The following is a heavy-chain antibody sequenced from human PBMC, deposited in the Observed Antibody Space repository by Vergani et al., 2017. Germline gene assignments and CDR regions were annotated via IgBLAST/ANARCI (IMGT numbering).Heavy chain of an antibody. CDR2: IYSGGST. V-gene: IGHV3-66*02. CDR1: GFTFSSYS. D-gene: IGHD3-3*01. J-gene: IGHJ2*01. CDR3: ARADYDFWSGYPLSWYFDL. Sequence: EVQLVESGGGLVKPGGSLRLSCAASGFTFSSYSMNWVRQAPGKGLEWVSVIYSGGSTYYADSVKGRFTISRDNSKNTLYLQMNSLRAEDTAVYYCARADYDFWSGYPLSWYFDLWGRGTLVTVSS.